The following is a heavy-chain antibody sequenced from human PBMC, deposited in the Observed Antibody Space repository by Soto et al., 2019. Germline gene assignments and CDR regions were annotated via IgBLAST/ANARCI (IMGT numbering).Heavy chain of an antibody. CDR3: ARAYCGSTSCDNWFDP. D-gene: IGHD2-2*01. V-gene: IGHV1-18*04. Sequence: QVPLVQSGAEVKKPGASVKVSCKTSGYTFTTFGISWVRQAPGQGLEWMGWISAYNGNTNYAQKFQGRVTMTTDTSTSTAYMELRSLRPDDTAVYYCARAYCGSTSCDNWFDPWGQGTLVTVSS. CDR1: GYTFTTFG. J-gene: IGHJ5*02. CDR2: ISAYNGNT.